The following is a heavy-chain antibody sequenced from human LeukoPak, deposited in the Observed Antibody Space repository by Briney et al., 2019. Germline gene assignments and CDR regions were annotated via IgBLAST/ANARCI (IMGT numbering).Heavy chain of an antibody. J-gene: IGHJ4*02. CDR2: ISWNSGSI. CDR1: GFTFDDYA. V-gene: IGHV3-9*01. Sequence: GRSLRLSCAASGFTFDDYAMHWVRQAPGKGLEWVSGISWNSGSIGYADSVKGRFTISRDNAKNSLYLQMNSLRAEDTALYYCAKGLYSSSWELDYWGQGTLVTVSS. CDR3: AKGLYSSSWELDY. D-gene: IGHD6-13*01.